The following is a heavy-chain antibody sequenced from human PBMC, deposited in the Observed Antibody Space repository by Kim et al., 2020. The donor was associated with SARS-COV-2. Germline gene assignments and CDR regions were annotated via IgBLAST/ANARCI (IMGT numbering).Heavy chain of an antibody. J-gene: IGHJ4*02. CDR2: A. CDR3: ASGGLGIHFDY. Sequence: ANYAQKCQGRVTITADESTGTVYMELSSLRSEDTAVYYCASGGLGIHFDYWGQGTLVTVSS. D-gene: IGHD3-16*01. V-gene: IGHV1-69*01.